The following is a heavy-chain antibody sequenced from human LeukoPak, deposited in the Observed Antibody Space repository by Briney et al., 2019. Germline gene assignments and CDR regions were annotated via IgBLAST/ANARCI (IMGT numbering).Heavy chain of an antibody. CDR1: GFTVGSTY. J-gene: IGHJ4*02. CDR3: ARATLDN. CDR2: IYSGGST. V-gene: IGHV3-53*01. Sequence: GGSLRLSCAASGFTVGSTYISWVRQAPGKGLEWVSVIYSGGSTKYADSVKARFTISRDNSKNTVYLQMNNLRAEDTAVYYRARATLDNWGQGTLVTVSS.